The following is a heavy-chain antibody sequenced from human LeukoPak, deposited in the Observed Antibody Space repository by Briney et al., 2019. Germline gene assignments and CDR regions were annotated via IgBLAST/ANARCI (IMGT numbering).Heavy chain of an antibody. CDR2: INTDGSST. CDR3: ARGVTIFGVVHDAFDI. CDR1: GFTFSSYW. Sequence: PGGSLRLSCAASGFTFSSYWMHWVRQAPGKGPVWVSRINTDGSSTSYADSVKGRFTISRDNAKNTLYLQMNSLRAEDTAVYYCARGVTIFGVVHDAFDIWGQGTMVTVSS. J-gene: IGHJ3*02. D-gene: IGHD3-3*01. V-gene: IGHV3-74*01.